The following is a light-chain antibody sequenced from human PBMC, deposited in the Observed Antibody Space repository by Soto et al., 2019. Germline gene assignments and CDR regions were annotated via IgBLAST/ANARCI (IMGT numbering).Light chain of an antibody. CDR2: DAS. CDR3: QQHNHYSGLN. Sequence: DIQMTQSPSTLSASVGDRVASTCRSSQRITRWLAWYQQKPGAAPKLLIYDASSLESGVPSRFSGSGSGTEFTLTISSLQPDDFATYYCQQHNHYSGLNFGGGNKVDIK. V-gene: IGKV1-5*01. J-gene: IGKJ4*01. CDR1: QRITRW.